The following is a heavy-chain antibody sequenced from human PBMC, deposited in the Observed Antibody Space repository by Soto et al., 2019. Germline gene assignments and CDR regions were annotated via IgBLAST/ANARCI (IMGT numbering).Heavy chain of an antibody. V-gene: IGHV1-18*01. CDR1: GYTFTSYG. D-gene: IGHD4-17*01. Sequence: ASVKVSCKASGYTFTSYGISWVRRAPGQGLEWMGWISAYNGNTNYAQKLQGRVTMTTDTSTSTAYMELRSLRSDDTAVYYCARDQHDYGDFDYWGQGTLVTVSS. CDR2: ISAYNGNT. J-gene: IGHJ4*02. CDR3: ARDQHDYGDFDY.